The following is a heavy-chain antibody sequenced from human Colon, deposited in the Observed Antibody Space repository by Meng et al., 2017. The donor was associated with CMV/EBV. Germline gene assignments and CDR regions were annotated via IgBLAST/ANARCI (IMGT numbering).Heavy chain of an antibody. CDR2: IKPSTGDT. J-gene: IGHJ4*02. CDR1: GYTFTGYN. CDR3: TREGFDY. Sequence: QVQLVQSGAEVREPGASVKVSCKASGYTFTGYNIHWVRQAPGQGLEWMGRIKPSTGDTNYAQNFQGRVTVTRDTSISTVYMEVNSLTSDDTAVYYCTREGFDYWGQGALVTVSS. V-gene: IGHV1-2*06.